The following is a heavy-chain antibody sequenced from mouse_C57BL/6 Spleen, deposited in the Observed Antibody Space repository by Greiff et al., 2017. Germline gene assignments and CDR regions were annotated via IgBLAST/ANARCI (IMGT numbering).Heavy chain of an antibody. CDR3: TRYYYYGSSYAMDD. V-gene: IGHV1-15*01. D-gene: IGHD1-1*01. J-gene: IGHJ4*01. CDR1: GYTFTDYE. Sequence: VQLQQSGAELVRPGASVTLSCKASGYTFTDYEMHWVKQTPVHGLEWIGAIDPETGGTAYNQKFKGKAILTADKSSSTAYMELRSLTSEDSAVYYCTRYYYYGSSYAMDDWGQGTSVTVSS. CDR2: IDPETGGT.